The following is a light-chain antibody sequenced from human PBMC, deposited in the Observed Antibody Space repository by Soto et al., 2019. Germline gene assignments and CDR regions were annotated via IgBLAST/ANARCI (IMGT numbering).Light chain of an antibody. CDR2: DAS. Sequence: EVVLTQSPATLSLSPGERATLSCRASQSLGSYLAWYQHKPGQAPRLLIDDASSMAPGIPARFGGSGSGTDFTLTISSLEPEDFAVYYCQYRTTFGQGTRLDIK. V-gene: IGKV3-11*01. J-gene: IGKJ5*01. CDR1: QSLGSY. CDR3: QYRTT.